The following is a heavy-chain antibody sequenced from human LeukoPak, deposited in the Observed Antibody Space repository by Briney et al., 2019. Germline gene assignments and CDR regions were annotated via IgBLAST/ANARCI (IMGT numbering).Heavy chain of an antibody. V-gene: IGHV3-23*01. CDR3: AKDRDGYNLYFDY. Sequence: GGSLRLSCSASGFTFSSHAMSGARQAPGKGLEWVSAISGSGGSTYYADSVKGRFTISRDNSKNTLYLQMNSLRAEDTAVYYCAKDRDGYNLYFDYWGQGTLVTVSS. D-gene: IGHD5-24*01. J-gene: IGHJ4*02. CDR2: ISGSGGST. CDR1: GFTFSSHA.